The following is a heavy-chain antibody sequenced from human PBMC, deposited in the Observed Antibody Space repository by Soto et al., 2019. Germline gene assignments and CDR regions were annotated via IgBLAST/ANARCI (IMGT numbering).Heavy chain of an antibody. J-gene: IGHJ6*02. CDR1: GFTFSSYG. CDR3: AKSNSGWYLDGYYYGMDV. D-gene: IGHD6-19*01. Sequence: QVQLVESGGGVVQPGRSLRLSCAASGFTFSSYGMHWVRQAPGKGLEWVAVISYDGSNKYYADSVKGRFTISRDNSKNTLYLQMNSLRAEDTAVYYCAKSNSGWYLDGYYYGMDVWGQGTTVTVSS. CDR2: ISYDGSNK. V-gene: IGHV3-30*18.